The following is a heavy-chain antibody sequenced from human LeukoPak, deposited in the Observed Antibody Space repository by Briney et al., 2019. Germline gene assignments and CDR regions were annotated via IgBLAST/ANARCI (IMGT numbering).Heavy chain of an antibody. Sequence: ASVKVSCKASGYTFTSYAMHWVRQAPGQRLEWMGWINAGNGNTKYSQKFQGRVTITRVTSASTAYMELSSLRSEDTAVYYCARGSGWYSVEFDYWGQGTLVTVSS. CDR3: ARGSGWYSVEFDY. J-gene: IGHJ4*02. V-gene: IGHV1-3*01. CDR1: GYTFTSYA. D-gene: IGHD6-19*01. CDR2: INAGNGNT.